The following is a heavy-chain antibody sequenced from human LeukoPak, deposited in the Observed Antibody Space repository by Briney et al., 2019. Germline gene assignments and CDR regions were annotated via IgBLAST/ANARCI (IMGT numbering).Heavy chain of an antibody. D-gene: IGHD3-22*01. Sequence: GGSLRLSCAASGFTFSAYGMHWVRQAPGKGLEWVAVMSYDGSNKYYADSVKGRFTISRDDSKSTVFLQMNSLRAEDTAVYHCAKDGGSGFSPPYYFAMDVWGQGTTVIVSS. CDR1: GFTFSAYG. CDR3: AKDGGSGFSPPYYFAMDV. V-gene: IGHV3-30*18. J-gene: IGHJ6*02. CDR2: MSYDGSNK.